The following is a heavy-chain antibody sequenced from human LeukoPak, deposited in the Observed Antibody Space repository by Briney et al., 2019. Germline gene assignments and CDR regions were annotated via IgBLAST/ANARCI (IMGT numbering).Heavy chain of an antibody. J-gene: IGHJ4*02. V-gene: IGHV3-7*01. CDR1: GFTFSNYW. D-gene: IGHD4-17*01. CDR3: ARDYGDY. Sequence: GGSLRLSCAASGFTFSNYWMNWVRQAPGKGLEWVANIKQDGSDKYHVDSVRGRFIISRDNAQNSLYLQMSSLRAEDTAVYYCARDYGDYWGQGTLVTVSS. CDR2: IKQDGSDK.